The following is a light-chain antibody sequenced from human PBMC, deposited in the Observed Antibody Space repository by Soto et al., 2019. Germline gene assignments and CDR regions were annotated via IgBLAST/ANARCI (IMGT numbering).Light chain of an antibody. J-gene: IGKJ4*01. CDR3: QKCKVDPCT. Sequence: DIQMTQSPSTLSGSVGDRVTITCRASQTISSWLAWYQQKPGKAPKLLIYKASTLKSGVPSRFRGSGSGTEFTLTINSLQPDDFETYYCQKCKVDPCTFGGGTKVDNK. CDR1: QTISSW. CDR2: KAS. V-gene: IGKV1-5*03.